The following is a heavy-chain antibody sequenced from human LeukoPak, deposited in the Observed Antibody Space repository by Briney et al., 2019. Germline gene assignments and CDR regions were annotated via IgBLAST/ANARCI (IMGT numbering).Heavy chain of an antibody. J-gene: IGHJ5*02. Sequence: GRSLRLSCAACGFTFTSYAMSWVRQAPGKGLEWVSTFSGSGGGTYYADSVKGRFTISRDNSKNTLYLQMNSLRAEDTAVYYCAEGYGSGSPGRFDPWGQGAMVTVSS. CDR1: GFTFTSYA. V-gene: IGHV3-23*01. D-gene: IGHD3-10*01. CDR3: AEGYGSGSPGRFDP. CDR2: FSGSGGGT.